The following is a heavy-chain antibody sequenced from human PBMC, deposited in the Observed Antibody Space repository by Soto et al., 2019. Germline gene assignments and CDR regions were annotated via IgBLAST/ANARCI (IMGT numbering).Heavy chain of an antibody. CDR3: ARGARYSGSYSSFDY. CDR1: GGSISSGGYS. CDR2: IYHSGST. Sequence: QLQLQESGSGLVKPSQTLSLTCAVSGGSISSGGYSWSWIRQPPGKGLEWIGYIYHSGSTYYNPSLKRRVTISVDRSKNQFSLKLSSVTAADTAVYYCARGARYSGSYSSFDYWGQGTLVTVSS. V-gene: IGHV4-30-2*01. D-gene: IGHD1-26*01. J-gene: IGHJ4*02.